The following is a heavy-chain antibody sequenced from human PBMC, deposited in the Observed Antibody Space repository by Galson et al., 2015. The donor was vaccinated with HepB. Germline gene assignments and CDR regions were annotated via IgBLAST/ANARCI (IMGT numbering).Heavy chain of an antibody. V-gene: IGHV3-11*01. CDR2: ISSSGSIK. J-gene: IGHJ6*03. CDR3: ARANNYYYYFDV. Sequence: SLRLSCAASGFTFSNYYMSWIRQAPGKGLEWVSYISSSGSIKYYADSVKGRFTISRDISNNSLYLQMNSLRADDTAVYYCARANNYYYYFDVWGKGTTVTVSS. CDR1: GFTFSNYY.